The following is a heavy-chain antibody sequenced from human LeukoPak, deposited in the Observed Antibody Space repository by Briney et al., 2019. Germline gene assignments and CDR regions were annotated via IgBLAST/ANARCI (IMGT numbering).Heavy chain of an antibody. V-gene: IGHV3-53*01. Sequence: GGSLRLSCAASGFTVSSNYMSWVRQAPGKGLEWVSVIYSGGSTYYADSVKGRFTISRDNSKNTLYLQMNSLRAEDTAVYYCARDPSPGYYGMDVWGQGTTVTVSS. CDR3: ARDPSPGYYGMDV. CDR2: IYSGGST. J-gene: IGHJ6*02. CDR1: GFTVSSNY.